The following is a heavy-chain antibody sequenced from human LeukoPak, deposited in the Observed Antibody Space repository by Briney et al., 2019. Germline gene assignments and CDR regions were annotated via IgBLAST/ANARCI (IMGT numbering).Heavy chain of an antibody. V-gene: IGHV1-69*13. CDR3: ARDYWQQLVRWFDP. CDR2: IIPIFGTA. Sequence: WASVKVSCKASGGTFSSYAISWVRQAPGQGLEWMGGIIPIFGTANYAQKFQGRVTITADESTSTAYMELSSLRSEDTAVYYCARDYWQQLVRWFDPWGQGTLVTVSS. CDR1: GGTFSSYA. J-gene: IGHJ5*02. D-gene: IGHD6-13*01.